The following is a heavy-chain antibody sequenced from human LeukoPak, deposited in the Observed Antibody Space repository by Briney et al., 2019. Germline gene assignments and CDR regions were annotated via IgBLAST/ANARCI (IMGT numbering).Heavy chain of an antibody. Sequence: GGSLRLSCAASGFTFSSYWMHWVRHAPGKGLVWVSRINSDGSSTSYADSVKGRFTISRDNAKNTLYLQMNSLRAEDTAVCYCARGTWATLYYYYMDVWGKGTTVTVSS. CDR2: INSDGSST. CDR1: GFTFSSYW. CDR3: ARGTWATLYYYYMDV. J-gene: IGHJ6*03. V-gene: IGHV3-74*01. D-gene: IGHD5-24*01.